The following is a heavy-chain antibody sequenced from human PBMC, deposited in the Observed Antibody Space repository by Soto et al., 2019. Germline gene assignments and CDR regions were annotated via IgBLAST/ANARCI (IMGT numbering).Heavy chain of an antibody. CDR1: GDSISRYY. CDR3: ARDQGGELLKGSGMDV. V-gene: IGHV4-59*01. CDR2: IYYSGET. D-gene: IGHD3-10*01. J-gene: IGHJ6*02. Sequence: QVQLQESGPGLVKPSETLSLTCTVSGDSISRYYWSWLRLSPGKGLEWIGYIYYSGETNYNPSVKSRVTISVDRTKNQFSLKLSSVTAADTAVYYCARDQGGELLKGSGMDVWGQGTTVTVSS.